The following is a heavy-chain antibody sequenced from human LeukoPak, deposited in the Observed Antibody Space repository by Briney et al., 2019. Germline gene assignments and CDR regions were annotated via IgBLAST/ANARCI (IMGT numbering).Heavy chain of an antibody. CDR1: GGSFSGYY. J-gene: IGHJ4*02. Sequence: SETLSLTCAVYGGSFSGYYWSWIRQPPGKGLEWIGEINHSGSTNYNPSLKSRVTISVDTSKNQFSLKLSSVTAADTAVYYCARGARRITMIVVVTPGSYFDYWGQGTLVTVSS. V-gene: IGHV4-34*01. CDR3: ARGARRITMIVVVTPGSYFDY. CDR2: INHSGST. D-gene: IGHD3-22*01.